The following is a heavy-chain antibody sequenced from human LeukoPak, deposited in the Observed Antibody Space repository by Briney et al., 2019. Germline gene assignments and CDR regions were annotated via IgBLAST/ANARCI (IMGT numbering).Heavy chain of an antibody. CDR1: GFTFRDYG. CDR3: AKVRDCGGDCLDY. V-gene: IGHV3-30*18. D-gene: IGHD2-21*01. CDR2: ISYDGSNK. Sequence: PGGSLRLSCAASGFTFRDYGMHWVRQAPGKVLEWVASISYDGSNKVYADSVKGRFTISRDNSKSTLYLQMHSLRAEDTAVYYCAKVRDCGGDCLDYWGQRTLVTVSS. J-gene: IGHJ4*02.